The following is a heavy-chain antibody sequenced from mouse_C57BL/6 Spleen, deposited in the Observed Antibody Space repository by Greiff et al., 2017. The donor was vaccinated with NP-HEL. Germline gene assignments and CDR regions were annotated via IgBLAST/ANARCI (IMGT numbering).Heavy chain of an antibody. CDR2: IYPRSGNT. J-gene: IGHJ4*01. CDR3: AREGLGDYDDYAMDY. V-gene: IGHV1-81*01. Sequence: QVQLKESGAELARPGASVKLSCKASGYTFTSYGISWVKQRTGQGLEWIGEIYPRSGNTYYNEKFKGKATLTADKSSSTAYMELRSLTSEDSAVYFCAREGLGDYDDYAMDYWGQGTSVTVSS. CDR1: GYTFTSYG. D-gene: IGHD2-4*01.